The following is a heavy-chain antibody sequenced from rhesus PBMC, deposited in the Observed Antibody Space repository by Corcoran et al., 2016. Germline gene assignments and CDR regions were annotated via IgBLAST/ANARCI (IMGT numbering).Heavy chain of an antibody. CDR2: INTDTGNP. J-gene: IGHJ4*01. CDR1: GFTFGSYA. Sequence: QVQLVQSGAEVKKPGASVKVSCKASGFTFGSYAINWVRQAPGQGLEWMGVINTDTGNPTYAKCFKERFTFSMDPYISTAYLQISSLKAEDTAVYYCARRAAAGTPPWPNFDYWGQGVLVTVSS. D-gene: IGHD6-31*01. V-gene: IGHV7-114*01. CDR3: ARRAAAGTPPWPNFDY.